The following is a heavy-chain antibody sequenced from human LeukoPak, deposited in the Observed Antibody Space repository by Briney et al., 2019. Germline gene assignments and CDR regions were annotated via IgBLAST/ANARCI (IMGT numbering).Heavy chain of an antibody. Sequence: GESLKISCKGSGYLFTSYWIAWVRQMPGKGLEWLGIIYPADSDTRYSPSFQGQVTISADKSISTAFLRWTSLKASDTAIYYCARGRGTGSPIGPRYFDLWGRGTLVTVSS. D-gene: IGHD3-10*01. CDR3: ARGRGTGSPIGPRYFDL. J-gene: IGHJ2*01. V-gene: IGHV5-51*01. CDR2: IYPADSDT. CDR1: GYLFTSYW.